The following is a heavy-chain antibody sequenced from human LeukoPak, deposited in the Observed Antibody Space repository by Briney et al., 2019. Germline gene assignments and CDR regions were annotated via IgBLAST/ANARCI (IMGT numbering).Heavy chain of an antibody. CDR1: GGTFSSYA. D-gene: IGHD3-10*01. CDR3: ARERGTYYYGSGSPGFDL. Sequence: GSSVKVSCKASGGTFSSYAISWVRQAPGQGLEWMGGIIPIFGTANYAQKFQGRVTITADESTSTAYMELSSVTAADTAVYYCARERGTYYYGSGSPGFDLWGQGTLVTVSS. V-gene: IGHV1-69*01. J-gene: IGHJ5*02. CDR2: IIPIFGTA.